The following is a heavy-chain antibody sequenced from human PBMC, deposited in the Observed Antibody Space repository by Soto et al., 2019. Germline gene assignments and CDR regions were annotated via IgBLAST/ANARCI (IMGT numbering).Heavy chain of an antibody. J-gene: IGHJ4*02. CDR2: INPNSGGT. D-gene: IGHD4-17*01. Sequence: QVQLVQSGAEVKKPGASVKVSCKASGNTFTGYYIHWVRQAPGQGLEWMGWINPNSGGTNYAQKFQGWVTKTRDKSISTAYMELSRLRSNDTAMYYCATWGGDYGDPGYFDYWGQGTLVTVSS. CDR3: ATWGGDYGDPGYFDY. CDR1: GNTFTGYY. V-gene: IGHV1-2*04.